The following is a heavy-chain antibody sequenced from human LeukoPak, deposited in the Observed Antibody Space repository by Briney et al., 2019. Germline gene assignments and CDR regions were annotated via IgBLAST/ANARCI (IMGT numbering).Heavy chain of an antibody. CDR3: ASSWYGDY. J-gene: IGHJ4*02. D-gene: IGHD6-13*01. Sequence: PGGSLRLSCASSGFTFSSYWMSWVRQAPGEGLEWVANIKQDGSEKYYVDSVKGRLTISRDNAKNSLYLQMNSLRADDTAVYYCASSWYGDYWGQGTLVTVSS. V-gene: IGHV3-7*01. CDR2: IKQDGSEK. CDR1: GFTFSSYW.